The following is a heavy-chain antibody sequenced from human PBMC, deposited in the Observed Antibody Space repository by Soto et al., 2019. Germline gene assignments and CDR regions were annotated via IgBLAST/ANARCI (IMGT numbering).Heavy chain of an antibody. CDR1: GGSFNGYY. CDR2: INHSGST. Sequence: PSETLSLTCAVYGGSFNGYYWNWIRQPPGKGLEWIGEINHSGSTYYNPSLKSRVTISVDTSKNQFSLKLSSVTAADTAVYYCAREPLTWGQGTLVTVSS. V-gene: IGHV4-34*09. CDR3: AREPLT. J-gene: IGHJ4*02.